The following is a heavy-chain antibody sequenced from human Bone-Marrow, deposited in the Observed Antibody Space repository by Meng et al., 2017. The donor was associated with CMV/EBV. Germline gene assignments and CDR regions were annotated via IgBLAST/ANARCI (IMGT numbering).Heavy chain of an antibody. CDR1: GYTFTSYD. D-gene: IGHD3-3*01. CDR2: ISAYNGNT. V-gene: IGHV1-18*01. CDR3: ARDQRFLEWSFDY. J-gene: IGHJ4*02. Sequence: ASVKVSCKASGYTFTSYDINWVRQAPGQGLEWMGWISAYNGNTNYAQKLQGRVTMTTDTSTSTAYMELRSRRSDDTAVYYCARDQRFLEWSFDYWGQGTLVTVSS.